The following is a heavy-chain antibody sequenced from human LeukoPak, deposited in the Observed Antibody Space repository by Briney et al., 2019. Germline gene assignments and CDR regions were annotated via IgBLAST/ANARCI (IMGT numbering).Heavy chain of an antibody. CDR1: GGSFSGYY. CDR2: INHSGST. D-gene: IGHD1-26*01. Sequence: SETLSLTCAVYGGSFSGYYWSWIRQPPGKGLEWIGEINHSGSTNYNPSLKSRVTISVDTSKNQFSLKLSSVTAADTAVYYCARGSDSGSYLYWGQGTLVTVSS. J-gene: IGHJ4*02. V-gene: IGHV4-34*01. CDR3: ARGSDSGSYLY.